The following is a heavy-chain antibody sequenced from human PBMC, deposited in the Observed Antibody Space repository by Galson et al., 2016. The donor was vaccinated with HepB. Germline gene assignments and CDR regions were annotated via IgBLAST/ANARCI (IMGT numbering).Heavy chain of an antibody. CDR2: MNPNSGNS. D-gene: IGHD2-15*01. J-gene: IGHJ5*02. CDR3: ARSGFGRGAWFGP. V-gene: IGHV1-8*01. CDR1: GYTFSDYD. Sequence: SVKVSCKASGYTFSDYDINWVRQASGQGLEWMGWMNPNSGNSDSAQKFQGRVTMTRNTSINTAYLELNSLTSEDTAVYLCARSGFGRGAWFGPWGQGTLITVSS.